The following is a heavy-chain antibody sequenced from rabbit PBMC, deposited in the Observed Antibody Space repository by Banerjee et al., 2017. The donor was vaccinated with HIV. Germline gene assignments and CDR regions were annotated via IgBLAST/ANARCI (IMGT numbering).Heavy chain of an antibody. CDR1: GFDLSSYYC. D-gene: IGHD8-1*01. Sequence: QEQLEESGGGLVKPEGSLTLTCKASGFDLSSYYCMCWVRQAPGKGLEWIGCIGTGSGSTWYASWAKGRFTISKTSSTTVTLQMTGLTAADTATYFCARGSSYYFFNLWGPGTLVTVS. CDR2: IGTGSGST. V-gene: IGHV1S45*01. CDR3: ARGSSYYFFNL. J-gene: IGHJ4*01.